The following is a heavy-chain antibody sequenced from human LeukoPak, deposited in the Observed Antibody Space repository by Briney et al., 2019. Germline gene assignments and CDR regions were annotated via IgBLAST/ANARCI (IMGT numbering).Heavy chain of an antibody. J-gene: IGHJ5*02. Sequence: ASVKVSCKASGYTFTSYDINWERQATGQGLEWMGWMNPNSGHTGYAQKFQGRVTMTRNTSIATAYMELSSLRSEDTAVYYCARMHYYDSSGDNWFDPWGQGTLVTVSS. CDR3: ARMHYYDSSGDNWFDP. CDR2: MNPNSGHT. CDR1: GYTFTSYD. D-gene: IGHD3-22*01. V-gene: IGHV1-8*01.